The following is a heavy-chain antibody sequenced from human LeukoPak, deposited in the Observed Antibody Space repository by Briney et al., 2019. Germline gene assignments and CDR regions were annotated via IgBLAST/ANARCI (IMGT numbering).Heavy chain of an antibody. V-gene: IGHV4-59*01. CDR1: GGSISSYY. D-gene: IGHD3-22*01. CDR2: IYYSGTT. J-gene: IGHJ4*02. Sequence: PSETLSLTCTVSGGSISSYYWSWIRQPPGKGLEWIGYIYYSGTTNYNPSLKSQLTISVDTSNNQFSLKLGSVTAADTAVYYCARGGGSSGTFAYWGQGTLVTASS. CDR3: ARGGGSSGTFAY.